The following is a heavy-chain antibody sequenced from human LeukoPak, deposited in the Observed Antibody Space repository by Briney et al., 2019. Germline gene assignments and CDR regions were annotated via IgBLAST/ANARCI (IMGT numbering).Heavy chain of an antibody. V-gene: IGHV3-43D*03. CDR1: GFTFRSYA. J-gene: IGHJ6*03. Sequence: PGGTLRLSCAASGFTFRSYAMHWVRQAPGKGLEWVSLISWDGGSTYYADSVKGRFTISRDNSKNSLYLQMNSLRAEDTALYYCAKNPGQGYYYYYMDVWGKGTTVTVSS. CDR3: AKNPGQGYYYYYMDV. CDR2: ISWDGGST.